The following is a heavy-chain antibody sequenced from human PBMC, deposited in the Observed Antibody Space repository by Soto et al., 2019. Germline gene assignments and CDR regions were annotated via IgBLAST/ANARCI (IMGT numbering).Heavy chain of an antibody. CDR3: AGRIAVADTTDFRYFDY. V-gene: IGHV3-30-3*01. J-gene: IGHJ4*02. D-gene: IGHD6-19*01. Sequence: GGSLRLSCAASGFTFSSYAMHWVRQAPGKGLEWVAVISYDGSNKYYADSVKGRFTISRDNSKNTLYLQMNSLRAEDTAVYYCAGRIAVADTTDFRYFDYWGQGTLVTVSS. CDR2: ISYDGSNK. CDR1: GFTFSSYA.